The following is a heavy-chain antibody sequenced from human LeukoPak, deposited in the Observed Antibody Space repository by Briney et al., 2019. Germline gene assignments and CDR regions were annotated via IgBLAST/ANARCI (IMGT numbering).Heavy chain of an antibody. CDR3: AREWLLHFRWFDP. V-gene: IGHV1-69*13. CDR2: IIPIFGTA. CDR1: GGTFSSYA. J-gene: IGHJ5*02. Sequence: ASVKVSCKASGGTFSSYAISWVRQAPGQGLEWMGGIIPIFGTANYAQKFQGRVTITADESTSTAYMELSSLRSEDTAVYYCAREWLLHFRWFDPWGQGTLVTVSS. D-gene: IGHD6-19*01.